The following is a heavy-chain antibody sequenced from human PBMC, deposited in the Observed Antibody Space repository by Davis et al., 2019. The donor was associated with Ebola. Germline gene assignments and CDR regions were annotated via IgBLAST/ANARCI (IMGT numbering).Heavy chain of an antibody. J-gene: IGHJ5*02. CDR2: VDGDGRIT. D-gene: IGHD4-17*01. CDR3: ARVTTDYFDP. Sequence: PGGSLRPSCALSAFTLSNYWKHCLRQAPGKGPVWVSRVDGDGRITNYADSVKGRFTISRDNARNTLFLQMTSLRVEDSGVYHCARVTTDYFDPWGQGTLVTVSS. CDR1: AFTLSNYW. V-gene: IGHV3-74*01.